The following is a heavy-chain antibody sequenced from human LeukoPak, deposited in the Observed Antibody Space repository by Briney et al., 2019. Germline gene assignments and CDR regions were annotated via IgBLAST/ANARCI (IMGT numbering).Heavy chain of an antibody. CDR3: ARGGTSSSWDPFDY. CDR2: IYYSGST. Sequence: SETLSLTCTVSGGSISSGTYYWGWIRQPPGKGLEWIVSIYYSGSTYYDPSLKSRVTISVDTSKNQFSLKLSSVTAADTAVYYCARGGTSSSWDPFDYWGQGTLVTVSS. J-gene: IGHJ4*02. D-gene: IGHD6-13*01. V-gene: IGHV4-39*01. CDR1: GGSISSGTYY.